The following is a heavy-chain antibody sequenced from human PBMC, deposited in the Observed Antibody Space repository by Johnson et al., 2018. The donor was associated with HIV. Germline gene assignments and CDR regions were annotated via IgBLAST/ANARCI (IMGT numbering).Heavy chain of an antibody. Sequence: QVQLVESGGGVVQPGRSLRLSCAASGFTFSSYAMHWVRQAPGKGLEWVAVISYDGINKYYADSVKGRFTISRDNSKNTLYLQMNSLRAEDTAVYYCARGQWYYYDSSGPTLNAFDIWGQGTMVTVSS. CDR3: ARGQWYYYDSSGPTLNAFDI. J-gene: IGHJ3*02. CDR2: ISYDGINK. D-gene: IGHD3-22*01. CDR1: GFTFSSYA. V-gene: IGHV3-30-3*01.